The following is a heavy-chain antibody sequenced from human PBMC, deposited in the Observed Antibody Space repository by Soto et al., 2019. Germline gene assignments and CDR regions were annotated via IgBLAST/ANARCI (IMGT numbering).Heavy chain of an antibody. CDR3: AHTMHPRVADY. CDR2: IYWDDDK. Sequence: QITLKESGPTLVKPTQTLTLTCTFSGFSLSTSGVGVGWIRQPPGKALECLALIYWDDDKRYSPSLQSRITITKDTYKIHVVLTMTNMDPVYTATYFCAHTMHPRVADYWGQGILETVSS. D-gene: IGHD2-2*01. CDR1: GFSLSTSGVG. J-gene: IGHJ4*01. V-gene: IGHV2-5*02.